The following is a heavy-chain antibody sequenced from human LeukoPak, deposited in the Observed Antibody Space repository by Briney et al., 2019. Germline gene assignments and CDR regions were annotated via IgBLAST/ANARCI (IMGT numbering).Heavy chain of an antibody. CDR3: AREGPYYYDSSGYYYDEDAFDI. J-gene: IGHJ3*02. D-gene: IGHD3-22*01. V-gene: IGHV3-7*01. CDR1: GFTFSSYW. Sequence: GGSLRLSCAASGFTFSSYWMSWVRQAPGKGLESVANIKQDGSEKYYVDSVKGRFTISRDNAKNSLYLQMNSLRAEDTAVYYCAREGPYYYDSSGYYYDEDAFDIWGQGTMVTVSS. CDR2: IKQDGSEK.